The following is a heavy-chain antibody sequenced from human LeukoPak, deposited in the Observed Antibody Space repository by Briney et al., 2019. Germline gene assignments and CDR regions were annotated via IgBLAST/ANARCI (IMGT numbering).Heavy chain of an antibody. CDR3: AKDPSSSVGHFDY. J-gene: IGHJ4*02. D-gene: IGHD6-19*01. CDR1: GFTFSSYG. Sequence: GGSLRLSCAASGFTFSSYGMHWVRRAPGKGLEWVAFIRYDGSNKYYADSVKGRFTISRDNSKNTLYLQMNSLRAEDTAVYYCAKDPSSSVGHFDYWGQGTLVTVFS. V-gene: IGHV3-30*02. CDR2: IRYDGSNK.